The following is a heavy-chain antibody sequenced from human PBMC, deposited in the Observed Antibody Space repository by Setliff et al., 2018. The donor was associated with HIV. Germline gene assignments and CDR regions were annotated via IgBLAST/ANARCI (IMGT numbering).Heavy chain of an antibody. CDR3: ASVSGYESGGYWGSSHYYYYMDV. D-gene: IGHD3-22*01. V-gene: IGHV4-39*01. J-gene: IGHJ6*03. CDR1: GGSISRSTYY. Sequence: SETLSLTCTVSGGSISRSTYYWGWIRQPPGKGLEWIGSIYYSGSTYYNPSLKSRVTISVDTSKNQFSLKLSSVTAADTAIYYCASVSGYESGGYWGSSHYYYYMDVWGKGTTVTVSS. CDR2: IYYSGST.